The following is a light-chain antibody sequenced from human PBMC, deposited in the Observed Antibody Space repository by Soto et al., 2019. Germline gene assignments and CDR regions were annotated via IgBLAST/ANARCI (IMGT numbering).Light chain of an antibody. CDR1: HGISSY. CDR3: QQLNSYPH. Sequence: DIQLTQSPSFLSASVGDRVTITCRASHGISSYLAWYQQKPGKAPNLLIYAASTLQSGVPSRFSRSGSGTECTLTISSMQPEDFATYYGQQLNSYPHFVHGTRLQMK. CDR2: AAS. J-gene: IGKJ5*01. V-gene: IGKV1-9*01.